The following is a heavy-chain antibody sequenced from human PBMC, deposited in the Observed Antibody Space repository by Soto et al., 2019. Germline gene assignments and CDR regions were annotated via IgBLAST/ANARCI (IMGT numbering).Heavy chain of an antibody. CDR1: GGPISSSNYY. CDR3: AKGRTSYYDSSGYYDI. D-gene: IGHD3-22*01. CDR2: IYYSGST. V-gene: IGHV4-39*02. J-gene: IGHJ4*02. Sequence: QLQLQESGPGLVKPSETLSLTCTVSGGPISSSNYYWGWIRQPPGKGLEWIGNIYYSGSTYYNPSLESRVTISVDTSKNQFSLKLSSVTAADTAVYHCAKGRTSYYDSSGYYDIWGQGTQVAFSS.